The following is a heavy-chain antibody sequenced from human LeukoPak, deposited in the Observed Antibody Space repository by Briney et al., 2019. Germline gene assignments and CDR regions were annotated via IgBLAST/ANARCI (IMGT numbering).Heavy chain of an antibody. J-gene: IGHJ3*01. D-gene: IGHD5-24*01. CDR1: GFTSINAW. Sequence: GGSLRLSCAASGFTSINAWMSWVRQAPGKGLEWVSLISSSGNNAYYADSVKGRFTISRDNSKNTLSLQMNSLRVEDTAIYYCAKDIQLSTWGLGTRVTVSS. V-gene: IGHV3-23*01. CDR2: ISSSGNNA. CDR3: AKDIQLST.